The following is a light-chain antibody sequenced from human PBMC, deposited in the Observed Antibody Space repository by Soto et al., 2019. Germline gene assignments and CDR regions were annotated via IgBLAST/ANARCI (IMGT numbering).Light chain of an antibody. CDR2: DVN. CDR1: ASDVGDYNY. V-gene: IGLV2-11*01. Sequence: QSALTQPRSVSGSPEQSVTISCTGSASDVGDYNYVSWYQRHPGKAPKLVIYDVNKRPSGVPDRFSGSKSGNAASLTISGLQVEYEADYYCCSFAVSHTLYVFGTGTKLTVL. J-gene: IGLJ1*01. CDR3: CSFAVSHTLYV.